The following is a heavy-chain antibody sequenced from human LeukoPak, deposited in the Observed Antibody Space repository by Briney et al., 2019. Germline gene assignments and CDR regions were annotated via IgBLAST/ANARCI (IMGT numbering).Heavy chain of an antibody. CDR3: ARDYYDSSGYYP. CDR2: IWYDGSNK. J-gene: IGHJ5*02. CDR1: GFTFSSYG. D-gene: IGHD3-22*01. Sequence: PGGSLRLSCAASGFTFSSYGMHWVRQAPGKGLEWVAVIWYDGSNKDYADSVKGRFTISRDNSKNTLYLQMNSLRAEGTALYYCARDYYDSSGYYPWGQGTLVTVSS. V-gene: IGHV3-33*01.